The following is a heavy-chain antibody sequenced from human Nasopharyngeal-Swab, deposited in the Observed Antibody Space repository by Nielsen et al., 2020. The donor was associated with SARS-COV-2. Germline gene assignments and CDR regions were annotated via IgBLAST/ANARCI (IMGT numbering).Heavy chain of an antibody. CDR3: TRRSGYCSSTSCRGGDY. J-gene: IGHJ4*02. CDR1: GFTFSSYW. D-gene: IGHD2-2*01. Sequence: GESLKISWAASGFTFSSYWMSWVRQAPGKGLEWVANIKQDGSEKYYVDSVKGRFTISRDDSKNTAYLQMNSLKTEDTAVYYCTRRSGYCSSTSCRGGDYWGQGTLVTVSS. V-gene: IGHV3-7*03. CDR2: IKQDGSEK.